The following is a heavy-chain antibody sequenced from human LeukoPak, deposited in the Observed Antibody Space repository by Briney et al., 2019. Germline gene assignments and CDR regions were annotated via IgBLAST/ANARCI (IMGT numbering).Heavy chain of an antibody. Sequence: GGSLRLSCAASGFTFSSYAMSWVRQAPGQGLEWVSVISGSGGSTHHADSVKGRFSISRDSSKNTLYLQMNSLRGDDTAVYYCASSAQSDYYDSPRAFHIWGQGTLVTISS. CDR2: ISGSGGST. CDR1: GFTFSSYA. J-gene: IGHJ3*02. V-gene: IGHV3-23*01. CDR3: ASSAQSDYYDSPRAFHI. D-gene: IGHD3-22*01.